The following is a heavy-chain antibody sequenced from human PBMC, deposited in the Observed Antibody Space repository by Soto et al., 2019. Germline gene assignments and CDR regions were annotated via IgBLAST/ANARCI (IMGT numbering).Heavy chain of an antibody. V-gene: IGHV4-30-2*01. D-gene: IGHD5-12*01. Sequence: QLQLQESGSGLVKPSQTLSLTCAVSGRSISSGGYSWSWIRQPPGKGLEWIGYIYHSGSTYYNRSRKSRDTISVDRSKNQFSLKLISVTAADTAVYYCAAGGGLPRYYWGQGTLVTVSP. J-gene: IGHJ4*02. CDR2: IYHSGST. CDR1: GRSISSGGYS. CDR3: AAGGGLPRYY.